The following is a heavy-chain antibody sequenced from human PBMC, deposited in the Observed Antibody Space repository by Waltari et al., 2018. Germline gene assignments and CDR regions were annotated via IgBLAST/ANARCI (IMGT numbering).Heavy chain of an antibody. Sequence: EVQWVESGGGLIQPGGSLRISCAASGFTVSSNYMEWVQVLYSGGNSYHPDSVKGRFTISRDNSKNTLYLQMNSLRAEDTAVYYCARDLIRGGALEMATTLDAFDIWGQGTMVTVSS. CDR3: ARDLIRGGALEMATTLDAFDI. J-gene: IGHJ3*02. D-gene: IGHD1-1*01. V-gene: IGHV3-53*01. CDR1: GFTVSSNY. CDR2: LYSGGNS.